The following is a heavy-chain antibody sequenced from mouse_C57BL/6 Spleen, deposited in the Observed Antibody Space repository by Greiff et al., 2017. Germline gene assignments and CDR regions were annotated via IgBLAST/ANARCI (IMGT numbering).Heavy chain of an antibody. V-gene: IGHV1-53*01. Sequence: QVQLKQPGTELVKPGASVKLSCKASGYTFTSYWMHWVKQRPGQGLEWIGNINPSNGGTNYNEKFKSKATLTVDKSSSTAYMQLSSLTSEDSAVYYCAREEGMITTGYYYAMDYWGQGTSVTVSS. D-gene: IGHD2-4*01. CDR3: AREEGMITTGYYYAMDY. CDR1: GYTFTSYW. CDR2: INPSNGGT. J-gene: IGHJ4*01.